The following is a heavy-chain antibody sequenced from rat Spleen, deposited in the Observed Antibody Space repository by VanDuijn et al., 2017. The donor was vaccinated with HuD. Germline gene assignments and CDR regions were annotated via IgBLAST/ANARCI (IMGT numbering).Heavy chain of an antibody. CDR3: AKDPRLDY. V-gene: IGHV5-22*01. Sequence: EVQLVESGGGLVQPGRSMKLSCAASGFTFSNYGMAWVRQAPKKGLEWVATISSECGRNFYRDSVKGRFTISRDNAENTVYLQMNSLRSEDTATYYCAKDPRLDYWGQGVMVTVSS. D-gene: IGHD3-1*01. CDR2: ISSECGRN. J-gene: IGHJ2*01. CDR1: GFTFSNYG.